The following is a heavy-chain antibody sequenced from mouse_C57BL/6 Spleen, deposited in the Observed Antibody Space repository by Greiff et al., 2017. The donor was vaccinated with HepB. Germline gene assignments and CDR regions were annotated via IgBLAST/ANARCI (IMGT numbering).Heavy chain of an antibody. V-gene: IGHV14-3*01. CDR3: AREGTVVPTPYFDV. D-gene: IGHD1-1*01. CDR1: GFNIKNPY. J-gene: IGHJ1*03. CDR2: IDPANGNT. Sequence: EVKLMESVAELVRPGASVKLSCTASGFNIKNPYMHWVKQRPEQGLEWIGRIDPANGNTKYAPKFQGKATITADTSSNTAYLQISSLTSEDTAIYYCAREGTVVPTPYFDVWGTGTTVTVSS.